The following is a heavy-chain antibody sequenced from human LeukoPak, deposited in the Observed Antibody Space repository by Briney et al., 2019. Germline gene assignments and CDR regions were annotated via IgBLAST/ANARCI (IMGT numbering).Heavy chain of an antibody. V-gene: IGHV3-74*01. CDR1: GFSFSNHW. Sequence: GGSLRLSCAASGFSFSNHWMHWVRQVPGEGLVWVSRITSDGYTTNYADSVKGRFTISRDNAKNTLYLQMNSLRDEDTAVYYCVRGAVTGQQCDNWGQGTMVTVSS. CDR3: VRGAVTGQQCDN. D-gene: IGHD2-21*02. CDR2: ITSDGYTT. J-gene: IGHJ3*01.